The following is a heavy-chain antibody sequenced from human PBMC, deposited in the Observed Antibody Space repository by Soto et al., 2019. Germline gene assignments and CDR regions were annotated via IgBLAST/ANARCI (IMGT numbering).Heavy chain of an antibody. V-gene: IGHV4-31*03. CDR2: IFYSGST. D-gene: IGHD4-17*01. CDR1: GGSISSGLYH. CDR3: ARTYGGRGQFDS. J-gene: IGHJ4*02. Sequence: QVQLQESGPGLVKPSQTLSLTCTVSGGSISSGLYHWNWLRQTAGEGLQWIGYIFYSGSTYYNPSLKSRVDISRDTSKNQFSLTLTSVTAADTAIYYCARTYGGRGQFDSWGQGTLVTVSS.